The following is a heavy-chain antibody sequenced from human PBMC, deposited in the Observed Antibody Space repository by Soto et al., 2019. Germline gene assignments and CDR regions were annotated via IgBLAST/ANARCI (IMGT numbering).Heavy chain of an antibody. CDR1: GFTLNNYW. J-gene: IGHJ5*02. CDR2: IGPDGSTT. CDR3: ARPQTTVAGPWFDP. D-gene: IGHD6-19*01. V-gene: IGHV3-74*03. Sequence: GGSLRLSCTASGFTLNNYWMHWVRQAPGKGLEWVSRIGPDGSTTTYADSVRGRFTISRDNAKNTLDLQMNSLRAEDTAVYYCARPQTTVAGPWFDPWGQGALVTVSS.